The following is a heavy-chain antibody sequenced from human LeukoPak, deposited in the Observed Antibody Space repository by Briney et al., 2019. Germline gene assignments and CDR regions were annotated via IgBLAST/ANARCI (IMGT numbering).Heavy chain of an antibody. D-gene: IGHD2-2*02. Sequence: SETLSLTCTVSGGSISSYYWSWIRQPPGKGLEWIGYIYYSGSTNYNPSLKSRVTISVDTSKNQFSLKLSSVTAAVTAVYYCARERREGYCSSTSCYRGNAFDIWGQGTMVTVSS. J-gene: IGHJ3*02. CDR3: ARERREGYCSSTSCYRGNAFDI. CDR1: GGSISSYY. V-gene: IGHV4-59*01. CDR2: IYYSGST.